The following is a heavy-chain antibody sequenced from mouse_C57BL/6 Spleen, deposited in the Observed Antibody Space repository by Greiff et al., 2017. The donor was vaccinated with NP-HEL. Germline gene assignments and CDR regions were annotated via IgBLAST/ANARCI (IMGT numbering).Heavy chain of an antibody. CDR2: IDPSDSET. J-gene: IGHJ4*01. V-gene: IGHV1-52*01. D-gene: IGHD1-1*01. CDR1: GYTFTSYW. Sequence: VQLQQPGAELVRPGSSVKLSCKASGYTFTSYWMHWVKQRPIQGLEWIGNIDPSDSETHYNQKFKDKATLTVDKSSSTAYMQLSSLTSEDSAVYYCERSEYYCSSYYAMDYWGQGTSVTVSS. CDR3: ERSEYYCSSYYAMDY.